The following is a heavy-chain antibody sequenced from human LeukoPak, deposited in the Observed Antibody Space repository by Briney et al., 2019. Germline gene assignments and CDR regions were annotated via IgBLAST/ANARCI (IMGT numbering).Heavy chain of an antibody. CDR1: GVSISSYY. CDR2: VYYSGTT. Sequence: SETLSLTCTVSGVSISSYYWSWIRQPPGKGLEWIGYVYYSGTTNYNPSLKGRVTMSVDTSKNQFSLKLTSVTAADTAVYHCARDRWLDFWGQGTLVTVSS. D-gene: IGHD2-15*01. CDR3: ARDRWLDF. J-gene: IGHJ4*02. V-gene: IGHV4-59*01.